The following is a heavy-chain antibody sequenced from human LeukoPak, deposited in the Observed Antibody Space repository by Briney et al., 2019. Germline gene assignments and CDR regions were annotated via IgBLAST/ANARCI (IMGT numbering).Heavy chain of an antibody. D-gene: IGHD6-6*01. V-gene: IGHV4-59*01. Sequence: SETLSLTCTVSGGSISTYYWNWIRQPPGKGLEWIGYIYHSGSANYNPSLQSRVTISVDTSKNQFSLNLNSVTAADTAVYYCARGGAARLHFQNWGQGTLVTVSS. CDR3: ARGGAARLHFQN. CDR2: IYHSGSA. CDR1: GGSISTYY. J-gene: IGHJ1*01.